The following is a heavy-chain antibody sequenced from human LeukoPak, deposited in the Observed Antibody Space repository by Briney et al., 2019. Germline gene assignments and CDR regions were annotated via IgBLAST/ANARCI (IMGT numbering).Heavy chain of an antibody. CDR1: GGSFSGYY. V-gene: IGHV4-34*01. J-gene: IGHJ3*02. Sequence: MSSETLSLTCAVYGGSFSGYYWSWIRQPPGKGLEWIGEINHSGSTNYNPSLKSRVTISVDTSKNQVSLKLSSVTAADTAVYYCARVDGRYYYGSGSYVLAFDVFDIWGQGTMVTVSS. CDR3: ARVDGRYYYGSGSYVLAFDVFDI. CDR2: INHSGST. D-gene: IGHD3-10*01.